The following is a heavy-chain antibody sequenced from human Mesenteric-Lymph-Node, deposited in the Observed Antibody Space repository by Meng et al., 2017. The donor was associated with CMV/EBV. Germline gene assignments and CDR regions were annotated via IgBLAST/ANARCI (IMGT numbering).Heavy chain of an antibody. D-gene: IGHD5-12*01. V-gene: IGHV3-7*01. CDR2: IKQDGSEK. Sequence: GGSLRLSCAASGFTFSSYWMSWVRQAPGKGLEWVANIKQDGSEKYYVDSVKGRFTISRDNAKNSLYLQMNSLRAEDTAVYYCARDMKGIVATSTYYYYGMDVWGQGTTVTVSS. CDR1: GFTFSSYW. J-gene: IGHJ6*02. CDR3: ARDMKGIVATSTYYYYGMDV.